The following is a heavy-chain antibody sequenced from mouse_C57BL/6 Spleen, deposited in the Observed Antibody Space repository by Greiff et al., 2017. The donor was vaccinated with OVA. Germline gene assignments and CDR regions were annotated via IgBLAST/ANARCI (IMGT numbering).Heavy chain of an antibody. CDR2: ISDGGSYT. CDR3: ARVYGNYGYFDV. J-gene: IGHJ1*03. V-gene: IGHV5-4*03. D-gene: IGHD2-1*01. CDR1: GFTFSSYA. Sequence: DVMLVESGGGLVKPGGSLKLSCAASGFTFSSYAMSWVRQTPEKRLEWVATISDGGSYTYYPDNVKGRFTISRDNAKNNLYLQMSHLKSEDTAMYYCARVYGNYGYFDVWGTGTTVTVSS.